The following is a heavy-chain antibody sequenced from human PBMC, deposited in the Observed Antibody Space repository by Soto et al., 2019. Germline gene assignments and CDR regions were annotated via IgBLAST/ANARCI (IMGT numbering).Heavy chain of an antibody. CDR1: GGTFSSYA. J-gene: IGHJ4*02. V-gene: IGHV1-69*12. CDR3: ARVRVRFLELLGSEG. D-gene: IGHD3-3*01. CDR2: IIPIFGTA. Sequence: QVQLVQSGAEVKKPGSSVKVSCKASGGTFSSYAISWVRQAPGQGLEWMGGIIPIFGTANYAQKFQGRVTITAYESTSTAYMELSSLRSEDTAVYYCARVRVRFLELLGSEGWGQGTLVTVSS.